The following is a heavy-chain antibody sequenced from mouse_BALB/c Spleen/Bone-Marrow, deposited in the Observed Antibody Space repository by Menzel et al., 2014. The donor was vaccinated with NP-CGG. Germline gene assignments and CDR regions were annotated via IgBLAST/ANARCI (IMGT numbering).Heavy chain of an antibody. J-gene: IGHJ3*01. CDR2: ISSGGGYT. D-gene: IGHD2-3*01. Sequence: EVHLVESGGGLVKPGGSLKLSCAASGFTFSSFAMSWVRQTPEKRLEWVATISSGGGYTYYPDSVKGRFTISRDNAKNSLYLQMSSLRSEDTAMYYCARQESIYDGYYGGFTYWAKGLWSLSLQ. CDR1: GFTFSSFA. V-gene: IGHV5-9-3*01. CDR3: ARQESIYDGYYGGFTY.